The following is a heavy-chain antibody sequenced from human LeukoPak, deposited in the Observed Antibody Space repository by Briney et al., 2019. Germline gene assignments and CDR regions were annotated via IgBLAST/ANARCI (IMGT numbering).Heavy chain of an antibody. V-gene: IGHV3-23*01. CDR2: ISGSGGST. CDR3: AKDPSYSSSWSIDY. CDR1: GFTFSSYA. J-gene: IGHJ4*02. D-gene: IGHD6-13*01. Sequence: GGSLRLSCAASGFTFSSYAMSWVRQAPGKGLEWVSAISGSGGSTYYAGSVKGRFTISRDNSKNTLYLQMNSLRAEDTAVYYCAKDPSYSSSWSIDYWGQGTLVTVSS.